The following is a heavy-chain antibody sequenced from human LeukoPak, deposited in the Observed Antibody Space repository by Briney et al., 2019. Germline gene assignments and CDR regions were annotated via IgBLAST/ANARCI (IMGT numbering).Heavy chain of an antibody. V-gene: IGHV4-39*01. CDR3: ASGYSYGTKPYDY. CDR1: GGSISSGSYY. D-gene: IGHD5-18*01. J-gene: IGHJ4*02. Sequence: SETLSLTCTVSGGSISSGSYYWGWIRQPPGKGLEWIGSIYYSGSTYYNPSLKSRVTISVDTSKNQFSLKLSSVTAADTAVYCCASGYSYGTKPYDYWGQGTLVTVSS. CDR2: IYYSGST.